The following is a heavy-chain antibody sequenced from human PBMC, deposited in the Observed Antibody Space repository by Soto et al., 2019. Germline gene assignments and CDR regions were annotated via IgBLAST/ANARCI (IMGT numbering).Heavy chain of an antibody. CDR1: GVTFTTYG. Sequence: GGSLRLSCAASGVTFTTYGMHWVRQAPGKGLEWVALISYDASNKYYADSVKGRFTISRDNSRNTLYLQMNSLRAEDTAVYYCAKDRFRSVGARVFDSWGQGTLVTVSS. V-gene: IGHV3-30*18. CDR2: ISYDASNK. CDR3: AKDRFRSVGARVFDS. D-gene: IGHD1-26*01. J-gene: IGHJ4*02.